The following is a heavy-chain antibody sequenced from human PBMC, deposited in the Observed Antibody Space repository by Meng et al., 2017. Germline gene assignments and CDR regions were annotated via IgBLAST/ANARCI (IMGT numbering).Heavy chain of an antibody. CDR2: INPNSGGT. Sequence: QVQLVQSGAAVKKPGASVTVSCKASGYTFTGYYMHWVRQAPGQGLEWMGRINPNSGGTDYAQKFQGRVTVTRDTSITTAYMELSRLRSDDTAVYYCARDRGSGWSKGAWGQGTLVTVSS. V-gene: IGHV1-2*06. CDR3: ARDRGSGWSKGA. CDR1: GYTFTGYY. D-gene: IGHD6-19*01. J-gene: IGHJ5*02.